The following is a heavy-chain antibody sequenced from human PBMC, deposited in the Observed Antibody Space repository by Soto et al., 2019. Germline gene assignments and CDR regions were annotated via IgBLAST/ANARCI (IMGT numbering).Heavy chain of an antibody. J-gene: IGHJ1*01. CDR3: AKEFSGYSSSPAYLQH. D-gene: IGHD6-13*01. CDR2: FDPEDGET. CDR1: GYTLTELS. Sequence: ASVKVSCKVSGYTLTELSMHWVRQAPGKGLEWMGGFDPEDGETIYAQKFQGRVTMTEDTSTDTAYMELSSLRSEDTAVYYCAKEFSGYSSSPAYLQHWGQGPLVTVYS. V-gene: IGHV1-24*01.